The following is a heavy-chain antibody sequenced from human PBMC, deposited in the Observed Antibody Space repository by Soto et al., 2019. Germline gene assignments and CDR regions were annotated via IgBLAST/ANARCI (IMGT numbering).Heavy chain of an antibody. D-gene: IGHD3-22*01. V-gene: IGHV4-59*11. CDR2: IYYSGST. CDR3: AGLTSTNYDSSGYYNKFDP. CDR1: GDSISGHY. Sequence: PSETLSLTCTVSGDSISGHYWNWIRQPPGKGLEWIGYIYYSGSTNYNPSLKSRVTISVDTSKKQFFLKMRSVTAADTAAYFCAGLTSTNYDSSGYYNKFDPWGQGTLVTVSS. J-gene: IGHJ5*02.